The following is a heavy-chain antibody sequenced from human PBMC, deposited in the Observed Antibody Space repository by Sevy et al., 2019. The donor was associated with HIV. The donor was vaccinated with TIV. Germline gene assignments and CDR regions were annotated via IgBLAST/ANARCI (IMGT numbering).Heavy chain of an antibody. D-gene: IGHD3-22*01. Sequence: SETLSLTCSVSGGSSSGYYWSWIRQPAEKGLEWIGRIYTTVSTNSSPSLKSRLTMSLDTSKSQLSLTLGYVTAADTAVYYCASVAYDSGGYGAFEIWGQGTMVTVSS. CDR3: ASVAYDSGGYGAFEI. V-gene: IGHV4-4*07. CDR2: IYTTVST. CDR1: GGSSSGYY. J-gene: IGHJ3*02.